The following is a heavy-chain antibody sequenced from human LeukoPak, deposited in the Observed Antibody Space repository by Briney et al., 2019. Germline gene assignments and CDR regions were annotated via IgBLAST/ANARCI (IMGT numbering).Heavy chain of an antibody. J-gene: IGHJ5*02. V-gene: IGHV3-48*01. CDR1: GFTFSSYS. Sequence: GGSLRLSCAASGFTFSSYSMNWVRQAPGKGLEWVSYISSSSSTIYYADSVKGRFTISRDNAKNSLYLQMNSLRAEDTAVYYCAREYGFGSGSYYPWGQGTLVTVSS. CDR2: ISSSSSTI. CDR3: AREYGFGSGSYYP. D-gene: IGHD3-10*01.